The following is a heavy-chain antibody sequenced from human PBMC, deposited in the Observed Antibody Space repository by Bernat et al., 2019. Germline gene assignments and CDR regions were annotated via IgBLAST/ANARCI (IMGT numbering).Heavy chain of an antibody. CDR2: ISSDGIDK. CDR1: GFTFSAYG. Sequence: QVQVVESGGGVVQPGRSLRLSCAASGFTFSAYGMHWVRQTPGKGLEWVAVISSDGIDKYYADSVRGRFTISRDNSKNRLYLQMNSLRAEDTAVYYCVKVKYDYVWGSYTASVDHWGQGTLVTVSS. CDR3: VKVKYDYVWGSYTASVDH. D-gene: IGHD3-16*01. V-gene: IGHV3-30*18. J-gene: IGHJ5*02.